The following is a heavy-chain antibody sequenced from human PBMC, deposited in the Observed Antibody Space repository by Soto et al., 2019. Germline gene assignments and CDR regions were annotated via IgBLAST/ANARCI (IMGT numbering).Heavy chain of an antibody. CDR2: ISGSGGST. Sequence: WGSLRLSCATSGFTFSSYAMSWVRQAPGKGLEWVSAISGSGGSTYYADSVEGRFTISRDNSKNTLYLQMNSLRAEDTAVYYCAVRRDYDFWSGYYPFDYWGQGTLVTVSS. CDR1: GFTFSSYA. D-gene: IGHD3-3*01. V-gene: IGHV3-23*01. CDR3: AVRRDYDFWSGYYPFDY. J-gene: IGHJ4*02.